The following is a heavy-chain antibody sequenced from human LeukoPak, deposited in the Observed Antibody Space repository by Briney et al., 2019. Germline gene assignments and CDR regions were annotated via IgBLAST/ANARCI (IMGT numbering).Heavy chain of an antibody. Sequence: SQTLSLTCAIFGDSVSSNTAAWNWVRQSPSRGLEWLGRTYYRSKWYTDYALSLRSRMTIKPDTSKNQFSLLLNSETPEDTAVYYCARGVSNTRGDWLDPWGRGTLVTVS. CDR2: TYYRSKWYT. CDR1: GDSVSSNTAA. J-gene: IGHJ5*02. D-gene: IGHD5/OR15-5a*01. CDR3: ARGVSNTRGDWLDP. V-gene: IGHV6-1*01.